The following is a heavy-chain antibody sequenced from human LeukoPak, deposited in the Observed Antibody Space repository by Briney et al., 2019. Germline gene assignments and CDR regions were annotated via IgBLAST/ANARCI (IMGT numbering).Heavy chain of an antibody. CDR1: GYTFTGYY. CDR3: ARDLPSPGISVADDY. J-gene: IGHJ4*02. V-gene: IGHV1-2*06. CDR2: INPNSGCT. D-gene: IGHD6-19*01. Sequence: ASVKVSCKASGYTFTGYYMFWLRQAPGQGLEWMGRINPNSGCTNYAQKFQGRVTMTRDTSITTAYIALSSLRSDDTAVYYCARDLPSPGISVADDYWGQGTLVTVSS.